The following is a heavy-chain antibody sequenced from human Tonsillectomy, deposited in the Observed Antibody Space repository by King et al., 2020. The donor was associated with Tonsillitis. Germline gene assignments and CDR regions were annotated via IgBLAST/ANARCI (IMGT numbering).Heavy chain of an antibody. CDR3: AKGAPGIAVAGSGAFDY. V-gene: IGHV3-23*04. D-gene: IGHD6-19*01. J-gene: IGHJ4*02. CDR1: GFTFSSYA. CDR2: ISGSGGST. Sequence: VQLVESGGDLVQPGGSLRLSCAASGFTFSSYAMSWVRQAPEKGLEWVSTISGSGGSTFYADSVKGRFTISRDNSENTVYLQMNSLRAEDTAVYYCAKGAPGIAVAGSGAFDYWGQGALVTVSS.